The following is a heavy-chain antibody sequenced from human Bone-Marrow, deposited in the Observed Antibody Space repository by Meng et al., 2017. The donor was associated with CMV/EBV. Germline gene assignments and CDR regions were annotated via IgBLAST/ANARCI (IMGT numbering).Heavy chain of an antibody. Sequence: ASVKVSCKASGYIFTKYGVNWMRQAPGQGPEWMGWISAYNGDTMYAPKVQGRVTMTTDTSTSTAYMELRSLRSDDTAVYYCARDADIVVVPAAMPVYGLDVWGQGTTVTGSS. J-gene: IGHJ6*02. CDR2: ISAYNGDT. CDR1: GYIFTKYG. CDR3: ARDADIVVVPAAMPVYGLDV. V-gene: IGHV1-18*01. D-gene: IGHD2-2*01.